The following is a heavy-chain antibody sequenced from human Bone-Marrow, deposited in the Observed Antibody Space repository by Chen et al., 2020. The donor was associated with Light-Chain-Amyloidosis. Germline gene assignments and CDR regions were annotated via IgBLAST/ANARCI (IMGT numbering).Heavy chain of an antibody. CDR2: IYPDDSDA. CDR3: ARRRDGYNFDY. D-gene: IGHD5-12*01. V-gene: IGHV5-51*01. Sequence: EVQLEQSGPVVNKPGETPKTSCKGSGYTFPNYWIGWVGQMPGKGLEWMGVIYPDDSDARYSPSFEGQVTISADKSITTAYLQWRSLKASDTAMYYCARRRDGYNFDYWGQGTLVTVSS. J-gene: IGHJ4*02. CDR1: GYTFPNYW.